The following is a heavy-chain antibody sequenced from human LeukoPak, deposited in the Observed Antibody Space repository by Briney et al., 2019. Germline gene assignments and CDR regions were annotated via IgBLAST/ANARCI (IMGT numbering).Heavy chain of an antibody. Sequence: SETLSLTCTVSGGSISSYSWSWIRQPPGKRLEWIGYVYYSGTTNYNPSLRSRVTISVDTSKNQFSLKLNSVTAADTAVYYCARGKLDYGGNSYYYYYMDVWGKGTTVTVSS. V-gene: IGHV4-59*01. CDR1: GGSISSYS. J-gene: IGHJ6*03. CDR2: VYYSGTT. CDR3: ARGKLDYGGNSYYYYYMDV. D-gene: IGHD4-23*01.